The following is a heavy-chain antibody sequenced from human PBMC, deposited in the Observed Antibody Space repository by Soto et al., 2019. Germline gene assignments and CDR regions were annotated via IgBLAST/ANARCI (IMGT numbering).Heavy chain of an antibody. D-gene: IGHD6-19*01. CDR2: TYYRSKWYN. Sequence: SQTLSLTCVISGDSVSSNSAAWNWIRQSPSRGLEWLGRTYYRSKWYNDYAVSVKSRITINPDTSKNQFSLQLNSVTPEDTAAYYCARVVAVVRYYYYGMDVWGQGTTVTVSS. CDR3: ARVVAVVRYYYYGMDV. J-gene: IGHJ6*02. CDR1: GDSVSSNSAA. V-gene: IGHV6-1*01.